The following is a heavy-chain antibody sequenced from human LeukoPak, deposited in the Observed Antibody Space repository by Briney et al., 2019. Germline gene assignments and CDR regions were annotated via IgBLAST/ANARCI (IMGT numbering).Heavy chain of an antibody. CDR1: GYTFTSYG. D-gene: IGHD6-13*01. V-gene: IGHV7-4-1*02. CDR3: ATRYSTSHYYYLDV. J-gene: IGHJ6*03. Sequence: GASVKVSCKASGYTFTSYGISWGRQVPGQGLECRGWINTNTVNPTFAQGFTGRFVFSLDTSVTTAYLQINSLTTDDTSVYFCATRYSTSHYYYLDVWGKGTTVTVSS. CDR2: INTNTVNP.